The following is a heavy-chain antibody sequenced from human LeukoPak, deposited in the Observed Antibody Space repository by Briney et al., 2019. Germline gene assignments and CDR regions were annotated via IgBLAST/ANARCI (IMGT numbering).Heavy chain of an antibody. CDR2: ITWNSGSI. CDR1: GFTFDDYA. V-gene: IGHV3-9*01. Sequence: GGSLRLSCAASGFTFDDYAMHWVRQAPGKGLECVSGITWNSGSIGYADSVKGRFTISRDNSKNTLYLQMNSLRAEDTAVYYCAIDSSGYQCFDYWGQGTLVTVSS. J-gene: IGHJ4*02. D-gene: IGHD3-22*01. CDR3: AIDSSGYQCFDY.